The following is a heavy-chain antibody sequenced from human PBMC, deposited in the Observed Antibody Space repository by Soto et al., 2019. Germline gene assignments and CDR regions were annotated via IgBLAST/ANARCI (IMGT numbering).Heavy chain of an antibody. Sequence: QVQLVQSGAEVKKPGSSVKVSCKASGGTFSTYAISWVRQAPGQGLEWMGGIIPMFGTVNYAQKFQGRVTIAADESTSTAYMELRSLRCEDTAVYYCARGGSWLHQNAAFDIWGQGTMVTVSS. D-gene: IGHD2-15*01. V-gene: IGHV1-69*12. J-gene: IGHJ3*02. CDR3: ARGGSWLHQNAAFDI. CDR2: IIPMFGTV. CDR1: GGTFSTYA.